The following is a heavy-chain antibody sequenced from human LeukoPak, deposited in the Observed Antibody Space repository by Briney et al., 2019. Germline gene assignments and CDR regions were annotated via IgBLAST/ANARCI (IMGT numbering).Heavy chain of an antibody. D-gene: IGHD5-18*01. CDR2: ISWNSGSI. CDR1: GFTFDDYA. J-gene: IGHJ6*02. CDR3: AKTSRGYSYGSYYYYGMDV. V-gene: IGHV3-9*01. Sequence: GRSLRLSCAASGFTFDDYAMHWVRQAPGKGLEWVSGISWNSGSIGYADSVKGRFTISRDNAKNSLYLQMNSLRAGDTALYYRAKTSRGYSYGSYYYYGMDVWGQGTTVTVSS.